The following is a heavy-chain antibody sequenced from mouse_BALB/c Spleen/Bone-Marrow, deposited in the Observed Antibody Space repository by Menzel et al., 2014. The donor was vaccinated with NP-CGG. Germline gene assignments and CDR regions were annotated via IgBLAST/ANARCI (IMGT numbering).Heavy chain of an antibody. V-gene: IGHV1S56*01. J-gene: IGHJ1*01. Sequence: QVQLQQSGPELVKPGASVKMSCKASGYSFTSYYIHWVKQRPGQGLEWIGWIYPGDGSSKYNEKFKGKTTLTADKSSSTVYMLISSLTSEDSAIYFCARGSSFSYWYFDVWDAGTTVTVSS. CDR1: GYSFTSYY. CDR3: ARGSSFSYWYFDV. CDR2: IYPGDGSS. D-gene: IGHD1-1*01.